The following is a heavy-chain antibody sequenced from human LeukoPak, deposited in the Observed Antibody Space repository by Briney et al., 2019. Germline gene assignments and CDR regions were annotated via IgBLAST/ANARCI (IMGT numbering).Heavy chain of an antibody. D-gene: IGHD5-18*01. CDR3: ARDFTRNSYAVAEFFHP. Sequence: PSETLSLTCTVSGGSISGYYWNWIRQSAGKGLEWIGRIYANGGTIYNPSLRSRVSMSVDTSKNQFSLKLTSVTAADTAIYYCARDFTRNSYAVAEFFHPWGQGTLVSVSS. J-gene: IGHJ1*01. CDR2: IYANGGT. CDR1: GGSISGYY. V-gene: IGHV4-4*07.